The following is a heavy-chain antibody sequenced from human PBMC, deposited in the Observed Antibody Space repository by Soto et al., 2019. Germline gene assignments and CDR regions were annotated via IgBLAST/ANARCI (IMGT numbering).Heavy chain of an antibody. CDR1: GFTFDDYA. J-gene: IGHJ4*02. CDR2: ISWNSGSI. V-gene: IGHV3-9*01. Sequence: GGSLRLSCAASGFTFDDYAMHWVRQAPGKGLEWVSGISWNSGSIGYADSVKGRFTISRDNAKNSLYLQMNSLRAEDTALYYCAKVSSSGLRTIWGQGTLVTVSS. D-gene: IGHD6-19*01. CDR3: AKVSSSGLRTI.